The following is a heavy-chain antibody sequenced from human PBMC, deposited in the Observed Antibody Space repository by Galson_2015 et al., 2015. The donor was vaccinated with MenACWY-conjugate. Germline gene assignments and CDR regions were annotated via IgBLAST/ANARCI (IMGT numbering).Heavy chain of an antibody. CDR1: GFTFSDYS. CDR2: ISTRSYT. V-gene: IGHV3-11*06. CDR3: TRDSWGGGAN. Sequence: SLRLSCAASGFTFSDYSMSWVRQAPGKGLECVSYISTRSYTNYADSVQGRFTISRDNSKNTLSLQMNSMRAEDTSVYYCTRDSWGGGANWGQGTLVTVSS. D-gene: IGHD3-16*01. J-gene: IGHJ4*02.